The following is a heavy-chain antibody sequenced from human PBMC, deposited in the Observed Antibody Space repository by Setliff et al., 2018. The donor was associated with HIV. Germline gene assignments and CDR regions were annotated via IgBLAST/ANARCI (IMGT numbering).Heavy chain of an antibody. CDR2: IYHSGST. D-gene: IGHD6-6*01. V-gene: IGHV4-39*07. CDR1: GASISSSGYY. Sequence: SETLSLTCTVSGASISSSGYYWGWIRQPPGKGLEWIGSIYHSGSTYYNPSLKSRVTISIDTSKNQFSLKLTSVTAADTAVYYCARAGSAAASPLDYWGQGTLVTVSS. J-gene: IGHJ4*02. CDR3: ARAGSAAASPLDY.